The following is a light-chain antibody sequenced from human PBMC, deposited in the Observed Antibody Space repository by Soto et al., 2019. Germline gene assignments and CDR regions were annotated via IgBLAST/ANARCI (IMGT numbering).Light chain of an antibody. Sequence: DIQMTQSPSTLSGSVGDRVTITCRASQTISSWLAWYQQKPGKAPKLLIYKAYTLQSGVPSRFSGSGSGTEFTLTISSLQPDDFATYYCQHYNSYSEAFGQGTKVELK. V-gene: IGKV1-5*03. J-gene: IGKJ1*01. CDR2: KAY. CDR1: QTISSW. CDR3: QHYNSYSEA.